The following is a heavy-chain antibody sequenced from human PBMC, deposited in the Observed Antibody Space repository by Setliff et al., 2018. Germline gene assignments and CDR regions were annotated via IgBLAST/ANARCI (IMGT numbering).Heavy chain of an antibody. Sequence: LSLTCTVSGDSISGYYWTWIRQPPGKGLEWIGYVHSSGDTNYSPSLKGRITISLDTSKRQFSLKVTSVTAADTAVYYCARGLHSGTYWGTRPLGLDYWGQGSLVTVSS. D-gene: IGHD1-26*01. CDR1: GDSISGYY. CDR3: ARGLHSGTYWGTRPLGLDY. J-gene: IGHJ4*02. CDR2: VHSSGDT. V-gene: IGHV4-59*08.